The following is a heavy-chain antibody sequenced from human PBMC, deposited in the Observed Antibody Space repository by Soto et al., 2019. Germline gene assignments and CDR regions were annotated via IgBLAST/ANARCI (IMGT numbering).Heavy chain of an antibody. J-gene: IGHJ4*02. Sequence: QVQLVQSGAEVKKPGASVKVSCKASDYTFTSYGINWVRQAPGQGLEWMGWISPYNDNTQYAQRFQGRVTLTTDTATNTAYMELRSLRSDGTAVYYCARGMWELPIDYWGQGTLVTVSS. D-gene: IGHD1-26*01. CDR1: DYTFTSYG. V-gene: IGHV1-18*01. CDR2: ISPYNDNT. CDR3: ARGMWELPIDY.